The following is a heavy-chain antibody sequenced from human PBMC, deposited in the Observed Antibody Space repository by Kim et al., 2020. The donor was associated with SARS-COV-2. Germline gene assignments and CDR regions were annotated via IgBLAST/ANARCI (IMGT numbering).Heavy chain of an antibody. CDR3: AGLDTYYYDSSGYSLAYTDLDI. V-gene: IGHV1-46*01. Sequence: ASVKVSCKASGYTFTSYYMHWVRQAPGQGLEWMGIINPSGGSKSYAQKFQGRVTMTRDTSTSTVYMELSSLRSEDTAVYYCAGLDTYYYDSSGYSLAYTDLDIWGQGTMVTVSS. J-gene: IGHJ3*02. CDR2: INPSGGSK. D-gene: IGHD3-22*01. CDR1: GYTFTSYY.